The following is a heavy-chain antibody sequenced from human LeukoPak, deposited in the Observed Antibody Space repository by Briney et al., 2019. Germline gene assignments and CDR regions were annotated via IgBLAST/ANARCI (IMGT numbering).Heavy chain of an antibody. D-gene: IGHD3-10*01. V-gene: IGHV3-49*03. CDR3: TREGLGEFAFDI. CDR2: IRSKAYGGTT. CDR1: GFTFGDYA. J-gene: IGHJ3*02. Sequence: GGSLRLSCTASGFTFGDYAMSWFRQAPGKGGEGVGFIRSKAYGGTTEYAASVKDRFTISRDDSKSIAYLQMNSLKTEDTAVYYCTREGLGEFAFDIWGQGTMVTVSS.